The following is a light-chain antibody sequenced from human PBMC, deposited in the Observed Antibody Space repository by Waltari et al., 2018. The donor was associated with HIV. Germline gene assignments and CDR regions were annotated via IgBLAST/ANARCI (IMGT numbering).Light chain of an antibody. CDR3: QQLNTYPPDT. CDR1: EDINEF. V-gene: IGKV1-9*01. Sequence: DIQLTQSPSFLSASIGDRVTITCRASEDINEFLAWYQQKPGVAPKLLKYAASTLEDEVPSRFSGSGSGTDFTLTISSLQPEDFATYFCQQLNTYPPDTFGPGTKLEI. J-gene: IGKJ2*01. CDR2: AAS.